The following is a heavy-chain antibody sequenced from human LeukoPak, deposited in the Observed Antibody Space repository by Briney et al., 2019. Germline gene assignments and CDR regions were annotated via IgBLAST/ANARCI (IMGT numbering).Heavy chain of an antibody. CDR1: GGSISSGGYY. Sequence: PSQTLSLTCTVSGGSISSGGYYWSWIRQPPGKGLEWIGYIYHSGSTYYNPSLKSRVTISVVRSKNQFSLKLSSVTAADTAVYYCAREVVVPAAISPLQAFNIWGQGTMVTVSS. CDR3: AREVVVPAAISPLQAFNI. CDR2: IYHSGST. V-gene: IGHV4-30-2*01. J-gene: IGHJ3*02. D-gene: IGHD2-2*02.